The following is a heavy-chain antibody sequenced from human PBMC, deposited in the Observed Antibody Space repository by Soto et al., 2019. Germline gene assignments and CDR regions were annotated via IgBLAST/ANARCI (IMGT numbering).Heavy chain of an antibody. D-gene: IGHD5-12*01. V-gene: IGHV3-48*01. CDR1: GFTFSSYS. J-gene: IGHJ4*02. CDR2: ISGGSSLI. CDR3: ATRSRGYSGYVKY. Sequence: EVQLVESGGGLVQPGGSLRLSCAASGFTFSSYSMSWVRQTPGKGLEWVSHISGGSSLIYYADSVKGRFTISRDNAENSLYLQMNSLRAEDTAVYYWATRSRGYSGYVKYWGQGTVVTVAS.